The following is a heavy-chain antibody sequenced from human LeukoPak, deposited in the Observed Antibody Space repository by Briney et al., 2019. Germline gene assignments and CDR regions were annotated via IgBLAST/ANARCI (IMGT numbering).Heavy chain of an antibody. J-gene: IGHJ3*02. CDR2: ISWNSGSI. Sequence: GGSLRLSCAASGFTFDDYAMHWVRQAPGKGLEWVSGISWNSGSIGYADSVKGRFTISRDNAKNSLYPQMNSLRAEDTALYYCAKSLRPYYDILTGPNDAFDIWGQGTMVTVSS. CDR3: AKSLRPYYDILTGPNDAFDI. D-gene: IGHD3-9*01. CDR1: GFTFDDYA. V-gene: IGHV3-9*01.